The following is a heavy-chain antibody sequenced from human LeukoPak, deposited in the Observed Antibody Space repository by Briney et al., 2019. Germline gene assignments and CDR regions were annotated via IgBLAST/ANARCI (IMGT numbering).Heavy chain of an antibody. Sequence: RTGGSLRLSCAASGFTVSRHYMAWVRQAPGKGLERVSVIDNGGSDITNYADSVKGRFTISRDNSKNTLYLQMNSLRPEDTAVYHCARDLHNYGFDYWGQGTLVTVSS. CDR3: ARDLHNYGFDY. D-gene: IGHD5-18*01. CDR1: GFTVSRHY. J-gene: IGHJ4*02. V-gene: IGHV3-66*02. CDR2: IDNGGSDIT.